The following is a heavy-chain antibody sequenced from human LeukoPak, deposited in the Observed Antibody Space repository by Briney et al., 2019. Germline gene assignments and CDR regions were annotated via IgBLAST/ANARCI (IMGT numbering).Heavy chain of an antibody. V-gene: IGHV3-43*02. Sequence: GGSLRLSCAASGFTFDDYAMHWVRQAPGKGLEWVSLISGDGGSTYYAGSVKGRFTISRDSSKNSLYLQMNSLRTEDTALYYCAKGGDSSGYYYPFDYWGQGTLVTVSS. CDR3: AKGGDSSGYYYPFDY. D-gene: IGHD3-22*01. J-gene: IGHJ4*02. CDR1: GFTFDDYA. CDR2: ISGDGGST.